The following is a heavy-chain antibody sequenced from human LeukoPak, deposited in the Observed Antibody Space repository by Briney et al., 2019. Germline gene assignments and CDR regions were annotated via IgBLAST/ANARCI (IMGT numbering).Heavy chain of an antibody. V-gene: IGHV1-18*01. D-gene: IGHD3-3*01. CDR1: GYIFRSYG. CDR2: ISAYNGNT. Sequence: GASVKASCKASGYIFRSYGISWVRQAPGQGLEWMGWISAYNGNTNYAQKVQGRVTLTTDTSTATAYMEMRGLISDNTAVYYCARALSDDFWSFYQDYWGQGTLLIVSP. CDR3: ARALSDDFWSFYQDY. J-gene: IGHJ4*02.